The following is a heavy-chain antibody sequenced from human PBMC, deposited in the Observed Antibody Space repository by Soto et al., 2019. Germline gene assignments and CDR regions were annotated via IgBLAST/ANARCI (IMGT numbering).Heavy chain of an antibody. CDR1: GYTFTSHY. CDR2: INSESGST. V-gene: IGHV1-46*03. Sequence: QVQLVQSGADVRPPGASVKISYKASGYTFTSHYIHWVRQAPGQGLEWMAIINSESGSTTQAQKFRGRVTMTRDTSTSTVYMELSSLRSEDTAMYYCARDPGERDYYFDYWGQGTLVTVSS. D-gene: IGHD1-1*01. J-gene: IGHJ4*02. CDR3: ARDPGERDYYFDY.